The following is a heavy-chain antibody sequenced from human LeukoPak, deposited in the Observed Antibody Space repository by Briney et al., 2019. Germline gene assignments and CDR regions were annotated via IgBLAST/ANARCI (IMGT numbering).Heavy chain of an antibody. J-gene: IGHJ4*02. D-gene: IGHD2-15*01. CDR2: ISSSGSTI. CDR3: ASPGRFPRAYFDY. Sequence: GGSLRLSCAASGFTFSSYEMNWVRQAPGKGLEWVSYISSSGSTIYYADSVKGRFTISRDNAKNSLYLQMNSLRAEDAAVYYCASPGRFPRAYFDYWGQGTLVTVSS. V-gene: IGHV3-48*03. CDR1: GFTFSSYE.